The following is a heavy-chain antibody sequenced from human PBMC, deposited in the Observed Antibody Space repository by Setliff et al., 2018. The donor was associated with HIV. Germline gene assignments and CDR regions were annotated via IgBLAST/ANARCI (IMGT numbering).Heavy chain of an antibody. CDR1: GGSISSGDYY. Sequence: SETLSLTCTVSGGSISSGDYYWSWIRQPAGKGLAWIGRIYTSGSANYNPSLKTRVTISVDTSKNQSSLKLSSVTAADTAVYYCARDFTLVRGVISRYYYYGMDVWGQGTTVTVSS. CDR3: ARDFTLVRGVISRYYYYGMDV. D-gene: IGHD3-10*01. J-gene: IGHJ6*02. V-gene: IGHV4-61*02. CDR2: IYTSGSA.